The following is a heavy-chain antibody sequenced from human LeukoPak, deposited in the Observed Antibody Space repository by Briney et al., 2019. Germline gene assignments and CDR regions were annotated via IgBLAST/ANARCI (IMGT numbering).Heavy chain of an antibody. J-gene: IGHJ4*02. CDR1: GGSISSSRYY. D-gene: IGHD3-10*01. CDR3: ARYYYGSGSRPFDY. Sequence: SETLSLTCTVSGGSISSSRYYWGWIRKSPGKGLEWIGSIYYSGSTYYNPSLKSRVTISVDTSKNQFSLKLSSVTAADAALYYCARYYYGSGSRPFDYWGQGTLVTVSS. CDR2: IYYSGST. V-gene: IGHV4-39*07.